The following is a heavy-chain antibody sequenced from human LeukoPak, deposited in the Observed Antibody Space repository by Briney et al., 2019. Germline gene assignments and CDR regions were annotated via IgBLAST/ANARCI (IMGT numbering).Heavy chain of an antibody. CDR2: INPYSGGT. Sequence: ASVKVSCKASGYTFTDYYMHWVRQAPGQGFEWMGWINPYSGGTNSAETFRGRVTMTRDASISTAYMELSWLTSDDTAMYYCAKDLPLIIGKGVFDIWGQGTMVTVSS. D-gene: IGHD1-20*01. CDR3: AKDLPLIIGKGVFDI. V-gene: IGHV1-2*02. CDR1: GYTFTDYY. J-gene: IGHJ3*02.